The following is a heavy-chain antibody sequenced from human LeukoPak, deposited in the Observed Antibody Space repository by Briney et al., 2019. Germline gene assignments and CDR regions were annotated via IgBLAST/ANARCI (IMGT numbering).Heavy chain of an antibody. CDR3: ASTYDSSGPNAY. D-gene: IGHD3-22*01. V-gene: IGHV1-18*01. CDR2: ISAYNGNT. CDR1: GYTFTSYG. Sequence: ASVKVSCKACGYTFTSYGISWVRQAPGQGLEWMGWISAYNGNTNYAQKLQGRVTMTTDTSTSTAYMELRSLRSDDTAVYYCASTYDSSGPNAYWGQGTLVTVSS. J-gene: IGHJ4*02.